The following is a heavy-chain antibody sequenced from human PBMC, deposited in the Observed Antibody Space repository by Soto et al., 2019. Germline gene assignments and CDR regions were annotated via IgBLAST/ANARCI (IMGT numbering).Heavy chain of an antibody. D-gene: IGHD2-2*01. V-gene: IGHV3-21*01. CDR1: RFTFSSDS. CDR3: ARDHCSSTSCYSP. CDR2: ISSSSYI. J-gene: IGHJ4*02. Sequence: EVPLVESGGGLVKPGGSLRLSCAASRFTFSSDSMNWVRQAPGKGLEWVSSISSSSYIYYADSVKGRFAISRDNAKNSLYLQMNSLRAEDTAVYYCARDHCSSTSCYSPWGQGTLVTVSS.